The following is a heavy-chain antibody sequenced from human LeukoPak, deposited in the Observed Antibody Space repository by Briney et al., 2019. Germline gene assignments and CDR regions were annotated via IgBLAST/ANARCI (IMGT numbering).Heavy chain of an antibody. J-gene: IGHJ6*03. Sequence: GASVKVSCKASGYTFTSYDINWVRQATGQGLEWMGWMNPNSGNTGYAQKFQGRVTITRNTSISTAYMELSSLRSEDTAVYYCARGLFHSSGNTYYYYYMDVWGKGTTVTVSS. CDR1: GYTFTSYD. D-gene: IGHD6-19*01. CDR2: MNPNSGNT. V-gene: IGHV1-8*03. CDR3: ARGLFHSSGNTYYYYYMDV.